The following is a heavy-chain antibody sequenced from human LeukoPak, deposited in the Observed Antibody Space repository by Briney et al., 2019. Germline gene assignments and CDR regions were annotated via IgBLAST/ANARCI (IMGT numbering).Heavy chain of an antibody. D-gene: IGHD6-13*01. J-gene: IGHJ4*02. V-gene: IGHV1-69*13. CDR3: ARDAGADSSSWYPPFDY. CDR2: IIPIFGTA. CDR1: GGTFSSYA. Sequence: GASVKVSCKASGGTFSSYAISWVRQAPGQGLEWMGGIIPIFGTANYAQKFQGRVTITADESTSTAYMELSSLRSEDTAVYYCARDAGADSSSWYPPFDYWGQGTLVTVSS.